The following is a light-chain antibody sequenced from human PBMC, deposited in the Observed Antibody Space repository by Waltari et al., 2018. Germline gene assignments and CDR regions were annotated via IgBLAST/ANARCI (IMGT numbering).Light chain of an antibody. J-gene: IGKJ1*01. CDR3: QQRIGWPPWT. Sequence: EIVLTQSPAILSLSPGERATLSCRASQSVASYLAWYQQKPGQAPRLLIYEASNRASGIPARFSGSGSGTDFTLTISSLEPEDFAVYYCQQRIGWPPWTFGQGTKVEI. CDR1: QSVASY. CDR2: EAS. V-gene: IGKV3-11*01.